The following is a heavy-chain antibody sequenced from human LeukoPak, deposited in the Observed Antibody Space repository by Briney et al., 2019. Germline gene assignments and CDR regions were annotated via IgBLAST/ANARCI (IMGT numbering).Heavy chain of an antibody. D-gene: IGHD2-2*01. CDR2: IYTNGNT. J-gene: IGHJ6*03. CDR1: GGSISSGTYY. Sequence: KPSETLSLTCSVSGGSISSGTYYWNWIRQPAGKGLEWIGRIYTNGNTKFNPSVRSRVTASLDTSKNQFSLKLSSVTAADTAVYYCARGSSRVASKSWGYYYMDVWGKGTTVTISS. V-gene: IGHV4-61*02. CDR3: ARGSSRVASKSWGYYYMDV.